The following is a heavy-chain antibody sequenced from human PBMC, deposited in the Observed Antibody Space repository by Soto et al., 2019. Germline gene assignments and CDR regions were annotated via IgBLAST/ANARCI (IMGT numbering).Heavy chain of an antibody. CDR3: AKDWYYGSGSHYYFDY. V-gene: IGHV3-23*01. Sequence: EMQLLECGGGLVQPGGSLRLSCAASGFTFSSYAMSWVRQAPGKGLEWVSAISGSGGSTYYADSVKGRFTISRDNSRNTLYLQMNSLRAEDTAVYYCAKDWYYGSGSHYYFDYWGQGTLVTVSS. CDR2: ISGSGGST. CDR1: GFTFSSYA. D-gene: IGHD3-10*01. J-gene: IGHJ4*02.